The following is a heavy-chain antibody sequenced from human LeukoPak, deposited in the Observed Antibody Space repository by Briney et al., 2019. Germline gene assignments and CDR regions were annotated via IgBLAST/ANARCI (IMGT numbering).Heavy chain of an antibody. J-gene: IGHJ3*02. CDR2: IYYSGST. D-gene: IGHD3-16*02. CDR3: ARDQKGGGIFGAFDI. CDR1: GGSISSSSYY. Sequence: SETLSLTCTVSGGSISSSSYYWGWIRQPPGKGLEWIGSIYYSGSTYYNPSLKSRVTISVDTSKNQFSLKLSSVTAADTAVYYCARDQKGGGIFGAFDIWGQGTMVTVSS. V-gene: IGHV4-39*07.